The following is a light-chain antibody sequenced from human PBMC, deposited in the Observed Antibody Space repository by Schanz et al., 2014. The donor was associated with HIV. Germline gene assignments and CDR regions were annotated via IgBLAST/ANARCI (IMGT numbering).Light chain of an antibody. Sequence: QSVLTQPASVSGSPGQSITISCTGTRNDVGTYNLVSWYQQHPGKAPQLMIYEVTKRPSGVSNRFSGSRSGNTASLTIFDLQPEDEADYYCGALSTSDAPVFGTGTKLTVL. CDR1: RNDVGTYNL. V-gene: IGLV2-14*02. J-gene: IGLJ1*01. CDR3: GALSTSDAPV. CDR2: EVT.